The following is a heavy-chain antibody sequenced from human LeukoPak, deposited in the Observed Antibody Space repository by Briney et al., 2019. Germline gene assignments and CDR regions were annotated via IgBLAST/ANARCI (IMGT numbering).Heavy chain of an antibody. CDR3: ARGHSSVVAAANWFDP. J-gene: IGHJ5*02. V-gene: IGHV4-4*07. D-gene: IGHD2-15*01. CDR1: GGSISSYY. Sequence: PSETLSLTCTVSGGSISSYYWSWIRQPAGKGLEWIWRIYTSGSTNYNPSLKSRVTISVDKSKNQFSLKLSSVTAADTAVYYCARGHSSVVAAANWFDPWGQGTLVTVSS. CDR2: IYTSGST.